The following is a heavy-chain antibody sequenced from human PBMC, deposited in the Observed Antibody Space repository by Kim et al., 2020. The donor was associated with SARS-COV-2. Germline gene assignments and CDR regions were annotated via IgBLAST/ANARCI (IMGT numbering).Heavy chain of an antibody. CDR2: IKQDGSEK. Sequence: GGSLRLSCAASGFTFSSYWMSWVRQAPGKGLEWVANIKQDGSEKYYVDSVKGRFTISRDNAKNSLYLQMNSLRAEDTAVYYCARALYDFWSGYYTPYYYGMDVWGQGTTVTVSS. V-gene: IGHV3-7*03. D-gene: IGHD3-3*01. J-gene: IGHJ6*02. CDR1: GFTFSSYW. CDR3: ARALYDFWSGYYTPYYYGMDV.